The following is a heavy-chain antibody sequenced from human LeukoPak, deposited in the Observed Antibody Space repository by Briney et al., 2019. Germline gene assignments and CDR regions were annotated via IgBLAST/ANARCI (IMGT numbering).Heavy chain of an antibody. D-gene: IGHD3-22*01. J-gene: IGHJ4*02. CDR1: GFTFDDYA. CDR2: ISGDGDSA. V-gene: IGHV3-43*02. Sequence: PGGSLRLSCAASGFTFDDYAMHWVRQAPGKGLEWVSVISGDGDSAYYADSVKGRFTISREDSKTSLYLQMNSLRTEDTAFYYCAVYYDSNAYDYWGQGTLVTVSS. CDR3: AVYYDSNAYDY.